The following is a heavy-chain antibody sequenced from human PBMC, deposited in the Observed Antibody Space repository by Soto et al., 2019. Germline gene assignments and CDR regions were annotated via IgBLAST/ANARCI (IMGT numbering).Heavy chain of an antibody. Sequence: EVQLVESGGGLVQPGGSLRLSCAASGFTVSNNYMRWVRKAPGKGLEWVSLIYSGGATYYADSVKRRFTISRDNSKNTLYLQMNSLRAEDTAVYYCARDGTYNWVGGQGILVTVSS. CDR2: IYSGGAT. D-gene: IGHD1-1*01. V-gene: IGHV3-66*01. CDR1: GFTVSNNY. J-gene: IGHJ4*02. CDR3: ARDGTYNWV.